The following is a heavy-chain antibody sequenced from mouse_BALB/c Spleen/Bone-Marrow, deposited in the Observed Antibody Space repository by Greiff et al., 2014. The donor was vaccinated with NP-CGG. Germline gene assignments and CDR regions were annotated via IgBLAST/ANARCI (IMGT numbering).Heavy chain of an antibody. J-gene: IGHJ3*01. CDR1: GFNIKDTY. CDR2: IDPANGNT. D-gene: IGHD3-3*01. Sequence: VQLQQSGAELVKPGASVKLSCTASGFNIKDTYMHWVKQRPEQGLEWIGRIDPANGNTKYDPKFQGKATITADTSSNTAYLQLSSLTAEETAVYYCAGDGAYWGQGTLVTVSA. CDR3: AGDGAY. V-gene: IGHV14-3*02.